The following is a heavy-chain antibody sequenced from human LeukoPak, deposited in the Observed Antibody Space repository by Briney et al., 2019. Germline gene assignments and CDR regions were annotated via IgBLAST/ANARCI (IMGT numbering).Heavy chain of an antibody. Sequence: GGSLRLSCAASGFTFDDYAMHWVRQAPGKGLEWVSGISWNSGSIGYADSVKGRFTIPRDNAKNSLYLQMNSLRAEDTALYYCANLAAAGIGIDYWGQGTLVTVSS. J-gene: IGHJ4*02. CDR2: ISWNSGSI. D-gene: IGHD6-13*01. V-gene: IGHV3-9*01. CDR3: ANLAAAGIGIDY. CDR1: GFTFDDYA.